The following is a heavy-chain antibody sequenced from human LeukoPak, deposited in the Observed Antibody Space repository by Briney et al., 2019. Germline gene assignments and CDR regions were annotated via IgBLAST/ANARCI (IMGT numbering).Heavy chain of an antibody. CDR1: GGSISSSSYY. J-gene: IGHJ3*02. CDR2: IYYSGST. Sequence: SETLSLTCTVPGGSISSSSYYWAWIRQPPGKGLEWIGSIYYSGSTYYNPSLKSRVTISVDTSKNQFSLKLSSVTAADTAVYYCASLQSSQGAFDIWGQGTMVTVSS. V-gene: IGHV4-39*01. CDR3: ASLQSSQGAFDI.